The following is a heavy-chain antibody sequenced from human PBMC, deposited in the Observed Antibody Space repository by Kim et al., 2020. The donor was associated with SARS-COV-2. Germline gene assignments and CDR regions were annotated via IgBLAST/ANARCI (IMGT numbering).Heavy chain of an antibody. CDR2: IIPILGIA. V-gene: IGHV1-69*04. Sequence: SVKVSCKASGVTFSSYAISWVRQAPGQGLEWMGRIIPILGIANYAQKFQGRVTITADKSTSTAYMELSSLRSEDTAVYYCARDGPLIHDYGDNFDYWGQGTLVTVSS. CDR1: GVTFSSYA. J-gene: IGHJ4*02. D-gene: IGHD4-17*01. CDR3: ARDGPLIHDYGDNFDY.